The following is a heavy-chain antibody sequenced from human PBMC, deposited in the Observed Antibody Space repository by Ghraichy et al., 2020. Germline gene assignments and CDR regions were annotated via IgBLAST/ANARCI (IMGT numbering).Heavy chain of an antibody. J-gene: IGHJ4*02. CDR2: INPNSGGT. CDR3: ARGYYYDSSGYDLDY. Sequence: ASVKVSCKASGYTFTGYYMHWVRQAPGQGLEWMGWINPNSGGTNYAQKFQGRVTMTRDTSISTAYMELSRLRSDDTAVYYCARGYYYDSSGYDLDYWGQGTLVTVSS. CDR1: GYTFTGYY. V-gene: IGHV1-2*02. D-gene: IGHD3-22*01.